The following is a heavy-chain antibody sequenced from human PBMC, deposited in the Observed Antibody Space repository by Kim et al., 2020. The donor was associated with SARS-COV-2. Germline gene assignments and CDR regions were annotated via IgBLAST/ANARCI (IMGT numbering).Heavy chain of an antibody. CDR1: GYTFTSYA. V-gene: IGHV1-3*01. D-gene: IGHD6-19*01. CDR3: ARVIRASSWYSSGWYYRSGGGY. CDR2: INAGNGNT. J-gene: IGHJ4*02. Sequence: ASVKVSCKASGYTFTSYAMHWVRQAPGQRLEWMGWINAGNGNTKYSQKFQGRVTITRDTSASTAYMELSSLRSEDTAVYYCARVIRASSWYSSGWYYRSGGGYWGQGTLVTVSS.